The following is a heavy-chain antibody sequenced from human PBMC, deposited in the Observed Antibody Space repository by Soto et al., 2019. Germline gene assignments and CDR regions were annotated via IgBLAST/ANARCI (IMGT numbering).Heavy chain of an antibody. D-gene: IGHD1-26*01. J-gene: IGHJ4*02. CDR1: GGTFSSHG. V-gene: IGHV1-69*06. Sequence: QVQLVQSGTVVQRRGSSVKVSCQASGGTFSSHGMAWVRQAPGQGLEWMGGIIPTFGTPTYAPKFQGRVTITADKTTNTYYMELSSLRAENTGVYYCASERSAQYFDFWGQGTLNTVSS. CDR3: ASERSAQYFDF. CDR2: IIPTFGTP.